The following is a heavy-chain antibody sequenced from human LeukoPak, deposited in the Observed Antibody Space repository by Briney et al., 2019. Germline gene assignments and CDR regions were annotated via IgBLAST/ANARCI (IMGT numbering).Heavy chain of an antibody. Sequence: GASVKVSCKASGYSFTSYDINWVRQATGQGLEWMGWMNPNSGNTGSAQKFQGRVTMTRNTSISTAYMGLSNLRSEDTAVYYCARRVAAGGTCMGYWGQGTLVTVSS. V-gene: IGHV1-8*01. J-gene: IGHJ4*02. CDR3: ARRVAAGGTCMGY. D-gene: IGHD6-13*01. CDR1: GYSFTSYD. CDR2: MNPNSGNT.